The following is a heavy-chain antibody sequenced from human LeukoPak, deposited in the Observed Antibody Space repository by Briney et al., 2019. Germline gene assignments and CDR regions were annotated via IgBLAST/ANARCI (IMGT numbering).Heavy chain of an antibody. D-gene: IGHD3-22*01. CDR2: ISAYNGNT. Sequence: ASVKVSCKASGYTFTSYGISWVRQAPGQGLEWMGWISAYNGNTNYAQKLQGRVTMTTDTSTSTAYMELRSLRSDDTAVYYRARDLYYDSSGYYFYWGQGTLVTVSS. J-gene: IGHJ4*02. CDR3: ARDLYYDSSGYYFY. CDR1: GYTFTSYG. V-gene: IGHV1-18*01.